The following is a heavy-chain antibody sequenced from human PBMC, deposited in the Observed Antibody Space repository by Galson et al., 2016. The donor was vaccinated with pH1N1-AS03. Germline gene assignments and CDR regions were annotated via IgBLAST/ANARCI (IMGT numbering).Heavy chain of an antibody. J-gene: IGHJ4*02. CDR1: GGSISRYY. V-gene: IGHV4-4*07. D-gene: IGHD6-13*01. CDR3: AREGATADPDDS. CDR2: MYTSGSS. Sequence: SETLSLTCTVSGGSISRYYWSWIRQPAGKGLEWIGRMYTSGSSNYNPSLKSRVTMSVDTSRTQFSLKLSSVTAADTAVYYCAREGATADPDDSWGQGTLVTVSS.